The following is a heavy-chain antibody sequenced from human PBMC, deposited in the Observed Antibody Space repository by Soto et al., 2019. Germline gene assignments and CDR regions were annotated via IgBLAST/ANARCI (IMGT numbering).Heavy chain of an antibody. CDR1: GGSISSFY. V-gene: IGHV4-59*08. J-gene: IGHJ6*03. CDR3: ARILAAPPPYYYYYRDA. CDR2: FYHTGRT. D-gene: IGHD6-6*01. Sequence: QVQLQESGPGLVKSSETLSLTCTVSGGSISSFYWTWIRQAPGKAMEWIGLFYHTGRTSYNASLKQGITIPGDTSRNHFSLRLSSVTAADTAVYYCARILAAPPPYYYYYRDAWGGATTVTVSS.